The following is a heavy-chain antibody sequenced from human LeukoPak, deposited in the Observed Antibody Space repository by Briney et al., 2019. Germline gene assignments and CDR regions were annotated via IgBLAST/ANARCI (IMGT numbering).Heavy chain of an antibody. CDR1: GFTFSSHG. J-gene: IGHJ6*03. CDR3: AKDRSGYGSRGYMDV. D-gene: IGHD5-12*01. CDR2: ISPSGDIT. Sequence: PGGSLRLSCAASGFTFSSHGINWVRQAPGKGLEWVSGISPSGDITYYTDSVKGRFTISRDNSKNTLYLQMNSLRAEDTAVYYCAKDRSGYGSRGYMDVWGKGTTVTISS. V-gene: IGHV3-23*01.